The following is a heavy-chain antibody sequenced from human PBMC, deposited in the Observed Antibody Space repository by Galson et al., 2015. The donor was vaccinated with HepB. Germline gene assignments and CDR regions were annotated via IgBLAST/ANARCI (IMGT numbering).Heavy chain of an antibody. Sequence: SLRLSCAASGFRFSSFDMHWVRQTPGKGLEWVAVISGGGGITIYAGSVKGRFTISRDNPKNTLYLQMDSLGCDDTAVYFCARDLVSDVPVHLDNWGQGTLVTVSS. CDR3: ARDLVSDVPVHLDN. D-gene: IGHD3-16*01. J-gene: IGHJ4*02. CDR1: GFRFSSFD. V-gene: IGHV3-30-3*01. CDR2: ISGGGGIT.